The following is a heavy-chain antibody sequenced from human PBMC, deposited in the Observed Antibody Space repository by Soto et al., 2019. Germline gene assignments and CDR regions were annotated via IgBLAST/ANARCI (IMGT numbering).Heavy chain of an antibody. CDR1: GGSISPYY. CDR3: ASLGGYYQAFDS. V-gene: IGHV4-59*08. Sequence: QVQLQESGPGLVKPSETLSLTCTVSGGSISPYYWSWIRQPPGKGLEWIGYIYYSGSTTYNPSLKSRVNISVDTPQTQFSLNLSSVTAADTAVYYCASLGGYYQAFDSWGQGTLVTVSS. CDR2: IYYSGST. J-gene: IGHJ4*02. D-gene: IGHD3-22*01.